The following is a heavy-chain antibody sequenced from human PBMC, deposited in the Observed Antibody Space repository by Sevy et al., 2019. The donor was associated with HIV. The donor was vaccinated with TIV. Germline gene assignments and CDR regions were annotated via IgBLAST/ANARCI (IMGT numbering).Heavy chain of an antibody. CDR1: GFTFSSYA. Sequence: GGSLRLSCAASGFTFSSYAMHWVRQAPGKGLEWVAVISYDGSNKYYADSVKGRFTISRDNSKNTLYLQMNSLRAEDTAVYYCARDGPGFEYYYDSSGYSGTFDIWVQGTMVTDSS. CDR3: ARDGPGFEYYYDSSGYSGTFDI. V-gene: IGHV3-30-3*01. D-gene: IGHD3-22*01. J-gene: IGHJ3*02. CDR2: ISYDGSNK.